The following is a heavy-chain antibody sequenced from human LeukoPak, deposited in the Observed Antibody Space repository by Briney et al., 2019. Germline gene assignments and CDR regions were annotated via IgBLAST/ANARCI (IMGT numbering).Heavy chain of an antibody. J-gene: IGHJ3*02. CDR2: IYYSGST. CDR3: ARHRMYYYDSSGRGVADAFDI. Sequence: SETLTLTCTVSGGSISSSSYYWGWIRQPPGKGLEWIGRIYYSGSTYYNPSLKSRVTISVDTSKNQFSLKLSSVTAADTAVYYCARHRMYYYDSSGRGVADAFDIWGQGTMVTVSS. V-gene: IGHV4-39*01. CDR1: GGSISSSSYY. D-gene: IGHD3-22*01.